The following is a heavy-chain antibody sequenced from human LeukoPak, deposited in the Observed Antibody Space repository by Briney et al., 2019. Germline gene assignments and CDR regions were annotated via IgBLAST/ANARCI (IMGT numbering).Heavy chain of an antibody. D-gene: IGHD3-22*01. CDR1: GVTFSTYP. CDR2: VSGSGGST. Sequence: GGSLRLSCAASGVTFSTYPMAWVRQGPGKGLEWVSAVSGSGGSTYYADSVKGRFTISRDNSKNTLYLQMSSLKAEDTAVYYCAPGRDSSGYLAFDYWGQGTLVTVSS. CDR3: APGRDSSGYLAFDY. V-gene: IGHV3-23*01. J-gene: IGHJ4*02.